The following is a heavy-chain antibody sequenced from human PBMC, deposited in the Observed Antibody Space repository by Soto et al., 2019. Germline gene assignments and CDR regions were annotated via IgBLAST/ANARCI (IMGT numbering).Heavy chain of an antibody. CDR1: GGSISSGDYY. CDR2: IYYSGST. D-gene: IGHD1-1*01. CDR3: ARETKLWSYWFAP. V-gene: IGHV4-30-4*01. Sequence: SETLSLTCTVAGGSISSGDYYWSWIRQPPGKGLEWIGYIYYSGSTYYNPSLKSRVTISVDTSKNQFSLKLRSVTASDTAVYYCARETKLWSYWFAPRGQGTLVPVSS. J-gene: IGHJ5*02.